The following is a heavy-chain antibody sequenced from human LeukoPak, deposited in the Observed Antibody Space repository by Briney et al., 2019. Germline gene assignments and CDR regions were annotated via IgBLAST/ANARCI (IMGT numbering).Heavy chain of an antibody. J-gene: IGHJ4*02. CDR1: GGSFSGYY. V-gene: IGHV4-34*01. CDR3: ARRTLGYWWNY. D-gene: IGHD2-15*01. CDR2: INHSGST. Sequence: SETLSLTCAVYGGSFSGYYWSWIRQPPGKGLEWIGEINHSGSTNYNPSLKSRVTISVDTSKNQFSLKLSSVTAADTAVYYCARRTLGYWWNYWGQGTLVTVSS.